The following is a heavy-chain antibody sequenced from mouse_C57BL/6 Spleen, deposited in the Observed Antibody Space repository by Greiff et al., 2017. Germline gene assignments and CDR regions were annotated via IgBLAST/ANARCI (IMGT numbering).Heavy chain of an antibody. V-gene: IGHV2-9-1*01. Sequence: QVQLQQSGPGLVAPSQSLSITCTVSGFSLTSYAISWVRQPPGKGLEWLGVIWTGGGTNYNSALKSRLSISKDNSKSQVFLKMNSLQTDDTARYYCARILITTVVAARGYYFDDWGQGTTLTVSS. CDR3: ARILITTVVAARGYYFDD. D-gene: IGHD1-1*01. J-gene: IGHJ2*01. CDR2: IWTGGGT. CDR1: GFSLTSYA.